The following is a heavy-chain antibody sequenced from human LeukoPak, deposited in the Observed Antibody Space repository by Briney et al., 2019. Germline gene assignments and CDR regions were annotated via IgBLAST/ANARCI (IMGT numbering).Heavy chain of an antibody. J-gene: IGHJ6*03. V-gene: IGHV3-11*01. D-gene: IGHD6-13*01. CDR3: ARVAAAAGKGRYMDV. CDR2: ISSSGSTI. CDR1: GFTFSDYY. Sequence: PGGSLRLSCAASGFTFSDYYMSWIRQAPGKGLEWASYISSSGSTIYYADSVKGRFTISRDNAKNSLYLQMNSLRAEDTAVYYCARVAAAAGKGRYMDVWGKGTTVTVSS.